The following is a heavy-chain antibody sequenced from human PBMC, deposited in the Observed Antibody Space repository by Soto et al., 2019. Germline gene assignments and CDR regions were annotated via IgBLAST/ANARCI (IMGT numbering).Heavy chain of an antibody. D-gene: IGHD2-15*01. CDR1: SG. CDR3: ARALVEGYYYYAMDV. Sequence: SGMNWVRQAPGKGLELVSYIDSPSSTIYYADSVKGRFTISRDNARKSLYLQMNSLRDEDTAVYYCARALVEGYYYYAMDVWGQGTTVTVSS. J-gene: IGHJ6*02. V-gene: IGHV3-48*02. CDR2: IDSPSSTI.